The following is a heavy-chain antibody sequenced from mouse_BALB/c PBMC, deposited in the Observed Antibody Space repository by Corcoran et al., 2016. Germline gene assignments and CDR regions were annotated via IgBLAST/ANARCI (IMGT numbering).Heavy chain of an antibody. V-gene: IGHV14-3*02. D-gene: IGHD2-1*01. Sequence: EVQLQQSGAELVKSGASVKLSCTASGFNIKDTYMHWVKQRPEQGLEWIGRLDPANGSTKSDPKFQGKATMTADTSSNTVYLQLSSLTSEATAVYYCGRSREGNYVVYWGQGTTLTVSS. CDR2: LDPANGST. CDR1: GFNIKDTY. CDR3: GRSREGNYVVY. J-gene: IGHJ2*01.